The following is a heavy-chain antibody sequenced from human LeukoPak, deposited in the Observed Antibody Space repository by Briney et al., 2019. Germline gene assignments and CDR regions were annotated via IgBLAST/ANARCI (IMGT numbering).Heavy chain of an antibody. V-gene: IGHV3-20*04. CDR2: INWNGGST. Sequence: GGSLRLSCAASGFTFGDYGMSWVRQAPGKGLEWVAGINWNGGSTGYADSVRGRFTLSRDYAKNSLYLQMNSLRVEDTALYYCARAQTYGDSRLLLDYWGQGTLVTVSS. CDR3: ARAQTYGDSRLLLDY. CDR1: GFTFGDYG. J-gene: IGHJ4*02. D-gene: IGHD2-21*02.